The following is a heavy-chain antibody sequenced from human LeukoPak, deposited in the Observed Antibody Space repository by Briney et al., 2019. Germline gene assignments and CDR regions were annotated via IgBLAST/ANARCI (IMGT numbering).Heavy chain of an antibody. Sequence: SVKVSCKASGGTFSSYAISWVRQAPGQGLEWMGGIIPIFGTANYAQKFQGRVTITADESTSTAYMELSSLRSEDTAVYYCARESGSYSAFDYWGQGTLVAVSS. D-gene: IGHD1-26*01. CDR1: GGTFSSYA. J-gene: IGHJ4*02. V-gene: IGHV1-69*13. CDR3: ARESGSYSAFDY. CDR2: IIPIFGTA.